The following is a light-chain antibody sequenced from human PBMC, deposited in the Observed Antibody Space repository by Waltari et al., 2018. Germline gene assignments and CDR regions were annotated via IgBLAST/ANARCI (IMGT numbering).Light chain of an antibody. J-gene: IGLJ6*01. Sequence: TVVTQEPSLSVSPGGTVTLTCGLNSGSVSTNYYPSWYQQTPGQAPRMLIYNTKTRPSGIPDRFSGSILGNKAALTITGAQADDECDYYCALYMGSGISVFGSGTKLTVL. CDR3: ALYMGSGISV. V-gene: IGLV8-61*01. CDR1: SGSVSTNYY. CDR2: NTK.